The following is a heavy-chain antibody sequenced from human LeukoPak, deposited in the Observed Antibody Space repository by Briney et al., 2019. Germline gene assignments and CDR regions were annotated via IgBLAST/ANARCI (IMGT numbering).Heavy chain of an antibody. CDR1: GFTFSSYW. D-gene: IGHD6-13*01. Sequence: GGSLRLSCAASGFTFSSYWMSWVRQAPGKGLEWVANIKQDGSEKYYVDSVKGRFTISRDNAKNSLYLQMDSLRAEDTAVYYCARGTIAAAGYYYFDYWGQGTQVTVSS. J-gene: IGHJ4*02. CDR2: IKQDGSEK. V-gene: IGHV3-7*04. CDR3: ARGTIAAAGYYYFDY.